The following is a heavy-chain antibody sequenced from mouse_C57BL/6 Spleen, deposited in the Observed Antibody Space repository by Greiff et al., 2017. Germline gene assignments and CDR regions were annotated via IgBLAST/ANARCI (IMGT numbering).Heavy chain of an antibody. Sequence: QVQLQQPGAELVKPGASVKLSCKASGYTFTSYWMQWVKQRPGQGLEWIGEIDPSDSYTNYNQKFKGKATLTVDTSSSTAYMQLSSLTSEDSAVYYCARREEYINPWFAYWGQGALVTVAA. CDR1: GYTFTSYW. V-gene: IGHV1-50*01. D-gene: IGHD1-1*01. CDR2: IDPSDSYT. J-gene: IGHJ3*01. CDR3: ARREEYINPWFAY.